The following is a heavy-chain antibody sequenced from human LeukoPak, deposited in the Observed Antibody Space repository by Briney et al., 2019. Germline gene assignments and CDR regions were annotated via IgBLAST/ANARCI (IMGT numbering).Heavy chain of an antibody. J-gene: IGHJ4*02. V-gene: IGHV7-4-1*02. Sequence: ASVKVPCKASGYTFTSYAMNWVRQAPGQGLEWMGWINTNTGNPTYAQGFTGRFVFSLDTSVSTTYLQISSLKAEDTAVYYCASGPSYSGSNEYFDYWGQGTLVTVS. CDR2: INTNTGNP. CDR3: ASGPSYSGSNEYFDY. CDR1: GYTFTSYA. D-gene: IGHD1-26*01.